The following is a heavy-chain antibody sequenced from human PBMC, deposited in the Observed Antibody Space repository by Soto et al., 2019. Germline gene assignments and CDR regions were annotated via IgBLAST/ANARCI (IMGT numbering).Heavy chain of an antibody. CDR3: ANASGWFGEFDY. CDR1: GFTFSSYA. D-gene: IGHD3-10*01. CDR2: ISGSGGST. J-gene: IGHJ4*02. V-gene: IGHV3-23*01. Sequence: EVQLLESGGGLVQPGGSLRLSCAASGFTFSSYAMSWVRQAPGKGLEWVSAISGSGGSTYYADSVKGRFTISRDNSKNTLYLQMNCLRAEDTAVFYCANASGWFGEFDYWGQGPLVTVSS.